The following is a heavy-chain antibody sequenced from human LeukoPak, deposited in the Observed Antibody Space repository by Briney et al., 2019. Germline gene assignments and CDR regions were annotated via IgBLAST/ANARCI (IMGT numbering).Heavy chain of an antibody. Sequence: SETPSLTCAVYGGSFSGYYWSWIRQPPGKGLEWIGEINHSGSTNYNPSLKSRVTISVDTSKNQFSLKLSSVTAADTAVYYCASKIAVVPAAIPYYYYGMDVWGQGTTVTVSS. J-gene: IGHJ6*02. CDR3: ASKIAVVPAAIPYYYYGMDV. CDR2: INHSGST. D-gene: IGHD2-2*02. CDR1: GGSFSGYY. V-gene: IGHV4-34*01.